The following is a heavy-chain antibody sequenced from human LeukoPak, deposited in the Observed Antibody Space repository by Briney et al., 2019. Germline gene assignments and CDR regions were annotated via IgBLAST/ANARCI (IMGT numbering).Heavy chain of an antibody. V-gene: IGHV4-31*03. Sequence: SQTLSLTCTVSGGSISSGGCYWSWIRQHPGKGLEWIGYIYYSESTYYNPSLKSRVTISVDTSKNQFSLKLSSVTAADTAVYYCARDGVPGIAAAGTIGFDPWGQGTLVTVSS. CDR1: GGSISSGGCY. CDR2: IYYSEST. D-gene: IGHD6-13*01. CDR3: ARDGVPGIAAAGTIGFDP. J-gene: IGHJ5*02.